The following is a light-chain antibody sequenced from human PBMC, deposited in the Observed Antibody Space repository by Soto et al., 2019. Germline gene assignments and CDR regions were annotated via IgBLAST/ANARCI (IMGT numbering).Light chain of an antibody. CDR1: DSNIGSNS. CDR3: LAWDDSLNGNL. V-gene: IGLV1-44*01. Sequence: QSVLTQPPSASGTAGQVVTISCSGGDSNIGSNSVYWYQQLPGMAPRLLIHTNDRRPSGVPDRFSGSKSGTSASLAISGLQSEDEADYYCLAWDDSLNGNLFGTGTKVTV. CDR2: TND. J-gene: IGLJ1*01.